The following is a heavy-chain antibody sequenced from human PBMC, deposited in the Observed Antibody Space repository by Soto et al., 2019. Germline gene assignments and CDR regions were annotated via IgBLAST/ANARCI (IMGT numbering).Heavy chain of an antibody. D-gene: IGHD1-26*01. CDR3: ARRVYSGSGRDYFDR. CDR2: SYYSGTT. Sequence: QLQLQESGPGLVKPSETLSLICSVSGGPISSSGHFWAWIRQPPGRGLEWLATSYYSGTTYYNPSLKSRLTISMDTSKDQFSLYLTSMTAAETALYFCARRVYSGSGRDYFDRWGQGSLVTVSS. V-gene: IGHV4-39*01. J-gene: IGHJ4*02. CDR1: GGPISSSGHF.